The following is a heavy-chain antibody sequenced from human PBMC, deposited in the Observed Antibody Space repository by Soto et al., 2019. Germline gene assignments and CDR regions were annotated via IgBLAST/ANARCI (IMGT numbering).Heavy chain of an antibody. V-gene: IGHV1-18*04. D-gene: IGHD3-3*01. CDR1: GYTFTNYG. Sequence: GASVKVSCKASGYTFTNYGLRWVRQAPGQGLEWMGWITVYSGTTDHVQKFWGRVSMTTDTSTNTAYMELASLRSDDTAVYYCARPQRSDXXKNAFDLWGQGTMVTVSS. CDR2: ITVYSGTT. J-gene: IGHJ3*01. CDR3: ARPQRSDXXKNAFDL.